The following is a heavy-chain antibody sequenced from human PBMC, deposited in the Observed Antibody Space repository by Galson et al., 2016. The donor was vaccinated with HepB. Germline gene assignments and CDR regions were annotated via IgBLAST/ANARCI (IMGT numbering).Heavy chain of an antibody. CDR2: MGPFGDK. V-gene: IGHV3-13*01. J-gene: IGHJ5*01. CDR1: GFTFNDYD. CDR3: ASGPHWNLAS. D-gene: IGHD1-1*01. Sequence: SLRLSCAISGFTFNDYDMHWVRQGTGESLEWVATMGPFGDKHYPDSVKGRFTVSRESAENSLYLQMDSLRAGDSGVYYCASGPHWNLASWGRGTLVTVSS.